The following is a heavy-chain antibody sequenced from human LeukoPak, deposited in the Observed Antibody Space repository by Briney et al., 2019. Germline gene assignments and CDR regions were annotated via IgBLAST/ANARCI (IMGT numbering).Heavy chain of an antibody. D-gene: IGHD1-14*01. CDR2: INHSGST. CDR3: ARGRRYYFDY. J-gene: IGHJ4*02. CDR1: GGSFSGYY. V-gene: IGHV4-34*01. Sequence: PSETLSLTCAVYGGSFSGYYWSWIRQPPGEGLEWIGEINHSGSTNYNPSLKSRVTISVDTSKNQFSLKLSSVTAADTAVYYCARGRRYYFDYWGQGTLVTVSS.